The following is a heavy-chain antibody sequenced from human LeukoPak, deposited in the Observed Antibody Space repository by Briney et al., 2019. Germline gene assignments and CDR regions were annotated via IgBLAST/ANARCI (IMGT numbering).Heavy chain of an antibody. J-gene: IGHJ4*02. CDR1: GYTFTGYY. CDR2: INPNSGGT. V-gene: IGHV1-2*06. D-gene: IGHD6-13*01. CDR3: ARDRRSSWFPFDY. Sequence: ASVKVSCKASGYTFTGYYMHWVRRAPGQGLGWMGRINPNSGGTNYAQKFQGRVAMTRDTSISTAYMELSRLRSDDTAVYYCARDRRSSWFPFDYWGQGTLVTVSS.